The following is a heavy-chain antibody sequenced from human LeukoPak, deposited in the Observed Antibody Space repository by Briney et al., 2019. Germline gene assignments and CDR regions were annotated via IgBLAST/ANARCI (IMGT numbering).Heavy chain of an antibody. J-gene: IGHJ6*02. Sequence: ASLKVSCKASGYTFTSYDINWVRQATGQGLEWMGWMNPNSGNTGYAQKFQGRVTMTRNTSISTAYMELSSLRSEDTAVYYCALYGSGSPYYGMDVWGQGTTVTVSS. V-gene: IGHV1-8*01. CDR3: ALYGSGSPYYGMDV. D-gene: IGHD3-10*01. CDR1: GYTFTSYD. CDR2: MNPNSGNT.